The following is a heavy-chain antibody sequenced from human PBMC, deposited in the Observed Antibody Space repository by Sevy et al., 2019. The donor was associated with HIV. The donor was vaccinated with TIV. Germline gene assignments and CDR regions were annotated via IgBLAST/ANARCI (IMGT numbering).Heavy chain of an antibody. D-gene: IGHD1-1*01. V-gene: IGHV4-59*01. CDR2: ISDSGFS. CDR3: ARGGGRTDWGMDA. J-gene: IGHJ6*02. Sequence: TLSLTCTVSGGSTSTYYWNWIRQPPGKGLEWIGYISDSGFSNDNPSLRSRVTISIDTSKNQFSLRLTSVSAADTAVYYCARGGGRTDWGMDAWGPGTTVTVSS. CDR1: GGSTSTYY.